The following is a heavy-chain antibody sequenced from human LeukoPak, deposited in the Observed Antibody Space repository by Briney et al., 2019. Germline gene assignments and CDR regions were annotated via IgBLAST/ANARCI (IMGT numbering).Heavy chain of an antibody. CDR2: IYYSGNT. Sequence: SETLSLTCTVSGGSISSGSYYWGWIRQPPGKGLEWIGSIYYSGNTYYNPSLKSRVTMSIDTSKNQFSLKLSSVTAADTAVYYCARVGWSTDWGQGTLVTVSS. CDR3: ARVGWSTD. CDR1: GGSISSGSYY. V-gene: IGHV4-39*07. J-gene: IGHJ4*02. D-gene: IGHD2-15*01.